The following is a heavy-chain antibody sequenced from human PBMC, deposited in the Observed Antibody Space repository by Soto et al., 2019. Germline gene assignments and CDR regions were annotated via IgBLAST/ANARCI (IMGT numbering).Heavy chain of an antibody. J-gene: IGHJ6*02. CDR1: GYTFTNNW. CDR3: VREAYKVLGYYGMDV. CDR2: IYPGDSDT. D-gene: IGHD1-20*01. Sequence: EVQLVQSGAEVKKPGESLKISCKGSGYTFTNNWICWVRQMTGKGLEWMGIIYPGDSDTRYSPSFEGRVTMSVDKSTNPAYLQWSSLKASDTAKYYCVREAYKVLGYYGMDVWGQGTTVTFSS. V-gene: IGHV5-51*01.